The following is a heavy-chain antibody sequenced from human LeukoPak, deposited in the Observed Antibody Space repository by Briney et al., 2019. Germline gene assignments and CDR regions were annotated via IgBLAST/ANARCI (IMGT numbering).Heavy chain of an antibody. Sequence: SETLSLTCTVSGGSISSDYWSWIRQPPGKGLEWIGYIYYSGSTNYNPSLKSRVTISVDTSKNQFSLKLSSVTAADTAVYYCARDPGRSSNWYGFFQHWGQGTLVTVSS. CDR3: ARDPGRSSNWYGFFQH. J-gene: IGHJ1*01. CDR1: GGSISSDY. V-gene: IGHV4-59*12. CDR2: IYYSGST. D-gene: IGHD6-13*01.